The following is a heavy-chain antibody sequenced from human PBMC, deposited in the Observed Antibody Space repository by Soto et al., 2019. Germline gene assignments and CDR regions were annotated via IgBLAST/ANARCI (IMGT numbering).Heavy chain of an antibody. J-gene: IGHJ4*02. CDR2: ISSSGSTI. CDR1: GFTFSSYG. V-gene: IGHV3-48*04. CDR3: ARDVNVVVVAATFDY. D-gene: IGHD2-15*01. Sequence: PGGSLRLSCAASGFTFSSYGMHWVRQAPGKGLEWVSYISSSGSTIYYADSVKGRFTISRDNAKNSLYLQMNSLRAEDTAVYYCARDVNVVVVAATFDYWGQGTLVTVSS.